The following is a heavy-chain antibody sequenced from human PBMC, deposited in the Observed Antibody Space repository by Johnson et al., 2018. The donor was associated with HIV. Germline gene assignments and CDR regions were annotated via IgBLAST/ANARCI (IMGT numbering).Heavy chain of an antibody. CDR1: GFTFSDYY. J-gene: IGHJ3*02. V-gene: IGHV3-11*04. D-gene: IGHD6-6*01. CDR2: ISSSGSTI. Sequence: QVQLVESGGGLVKPGASLRLSCAASGFTFSDYYMSWIRQAPGKGLEWVSYISSSGSTIYYADSVKGRFTISRDNAKNSLYLQMNRLRAEDTAVYYCATLKGPRLHIAARRPDAFDIWGQGTVVTVSS. CDR3: ATLKGPRLHIAARRPDAFDI.